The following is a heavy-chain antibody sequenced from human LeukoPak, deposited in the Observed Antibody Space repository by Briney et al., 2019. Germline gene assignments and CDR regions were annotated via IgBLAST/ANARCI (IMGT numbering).Heavy chain of an antibody. D-gene: IGHD6-19*01. CDR1: GFTFSRYW. CDR3: AKGGHSSYS. V-gene: IGHV3-7*01. J-gene: IGHJ4*02. CDR2: IKLDGSEK. Sequence: GGSLRLSCVASGFTFSRYWMSWVRQAPGKGLEWVANIKLDGSEKYYVDSVKGRFTISRDNAKNSLYLQMNSLRAEDTAVYYCAKGGHSSYSWGQGTLVTVSS.